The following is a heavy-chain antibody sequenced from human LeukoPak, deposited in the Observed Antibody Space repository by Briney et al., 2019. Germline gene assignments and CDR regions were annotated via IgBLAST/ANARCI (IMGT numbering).Heavy chain of an antibody. D-gene: IGHD3-10*01. V-gene: IGHV3-30*03. CDR3: ARGSITMVRGATPDDAFDI. CDR1: KFTFSNYG. J-gene: IGHJ3*02. CDR2: VSSDGGTK. Sequence: PGGSLRLSCTASKFTFSNYGMQWVRQAPGKGLEWVAVVSSDGGTKYYADSVKGRFTISRDNSRNTMYLQMDSLRAEDTAVYYCARGSITMVRGATPDDAFDIWGQGTMVTVSS.